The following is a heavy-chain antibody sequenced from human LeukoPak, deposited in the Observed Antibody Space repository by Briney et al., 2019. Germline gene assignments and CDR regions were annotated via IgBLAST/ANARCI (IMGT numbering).Heavy chain of an antibody. Sequence: PRGSLRLSCAVSGFTFSTYWMHWVRQGPGKGLAWVSRITSDGSATGYADSVKGRFTISRDNAKNTLYLHMDSLRAEDTAVYYCARDAAPGYVDLWGRGTLVTVSS. CDR2: ITSDGSAT. J-gene: IGHJ2*01. CDR3: ARDAAPGYVDL. CDR1: GFTFSTYW. V-gene: IGHV3-74*01. D-gene: IGHD2-15*01.